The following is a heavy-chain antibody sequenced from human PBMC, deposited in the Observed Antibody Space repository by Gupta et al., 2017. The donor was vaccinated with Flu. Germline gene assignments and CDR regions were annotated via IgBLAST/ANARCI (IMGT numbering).Heavy chain of an antibody. CDR1: GGAFSSHA. CDR3: ARDYSAEGSSYYYYYHDMDV. D-gene: IGHD2-2*01. CDR2: IIPKFGTP. Sequence: QVQLVQSGAEVKKPGSSVKVSCKASGGAFSSHAISWVRQAPGLGLEWMGGIIPKFGTPNYAQNFQGRVTITAEESTSTAYMELSSLRSEDTAVYYCARDYSAEGSSYYYYYHDMDVWGQGTTVTVSS. V-gene: IGHV1-69*01. J-gene: IGHJ6*02.